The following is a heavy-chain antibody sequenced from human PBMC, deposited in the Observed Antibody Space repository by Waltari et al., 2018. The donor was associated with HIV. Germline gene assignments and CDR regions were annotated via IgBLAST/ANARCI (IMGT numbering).Heavy chain of an antibody. CDR2: KRTKPYTFAT. Sequence: VQLVEFGGGLVQPGGSLRLSCAASGFTFSDSTVHWVRQPSGKGLEWVGHKRTKPYTFATVYAESVKGRFTCSRDDSKNTAYLEMDSLKTEDTAMYYCTTAPGGDYWGQGTLVTVSS. CDR1: GFTFSDST. V-gene: IGHV3-73*02. J-gene: IGHJ4*02. CDR3: TTAPGGDY. D-gene: IGHD3-16*01.